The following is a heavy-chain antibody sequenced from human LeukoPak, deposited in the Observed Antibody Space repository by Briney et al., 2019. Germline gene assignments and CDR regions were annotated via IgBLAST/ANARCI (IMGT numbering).Heavy chain of an antibody. CDR3: AKDHIVATTLYY. J-gene: IGHJ4*02. D-gene: IGHD5-12*01. CDR1: GFTFSSYG. CDR2: IRNDGGNK. Sequence: GGSLRLSCAASGFTFSSYGMRWVRQAPGKGLEWVAFIRNDGGNKYYADSVKGRFTISRDNSKNTQYLQMNSLRAEDTAVYYCAKDHIVATTLYYCGQGTLVTVSS. V-gene: IGHV3-30*02.